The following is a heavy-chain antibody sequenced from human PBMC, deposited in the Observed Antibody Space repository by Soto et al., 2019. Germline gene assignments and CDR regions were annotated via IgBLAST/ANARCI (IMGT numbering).Heavy chain of an antibody. V-gene: IGHV4-34*01. CDR2: INHSGST. J-gene: IGHJ6*02. CDR3: ARGSADYDFWSGEDYYYYGMDV. Sequence: PSETLSLTCAVYGGSFSGYYWSWIRQPPGKGLEWIGEINHSGSTNYNPSLKSRVTISVDTSKNQFSLKLSSVTAADTAVYYCARGSADYDFWSGEDYYYYGMDVWGQGTTVTV. D-gene: IGHD3-3*01. CDR1: GGSFSGYY.